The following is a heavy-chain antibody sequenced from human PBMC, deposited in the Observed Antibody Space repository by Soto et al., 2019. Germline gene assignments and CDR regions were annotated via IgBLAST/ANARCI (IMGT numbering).Heavy chain of an antibody. D-gene: IGHD1-7*01. V-gene: IGHV3-23*01. J-gene: IGHJ4*01. CDR3: AKGQNYASRLDT. Sequence: EVQLRASGGDLVPPGGSQRLSCAAAGFMFSGFSMYWVRQAPGKGLEWVSAITPGGEITYYADSVKGRFTISRDDSKNTVSLQMDDLRAADTATYFCAKGQNYASRLDTWGHGTLVTVSS. CDR2: ITPGGEIT. CDR1: GFMFSGFS.